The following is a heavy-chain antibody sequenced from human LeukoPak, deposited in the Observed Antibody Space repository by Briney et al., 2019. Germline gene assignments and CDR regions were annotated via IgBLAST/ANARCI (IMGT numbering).Heavy chain of an antibody. Sequence: GGSLRLSCAASGFTLSSYAMHWVRQAPGKGLEWVAVISYDGSNKYYADSVKGRFTISRDNSKNTLYLQMNSLRAEDTAVYYCARIPLWFGELLWGAFDIWGQGTMVTVSS. J-gene: IGHJ3*02. CDR3: ARIPLWFGELLWGAFDI. CDR2: ISYDGSNK. V-gene: IGHV3-30*04. D-gene: IGHD3-10*01. CDR1: GFTLSSYA.